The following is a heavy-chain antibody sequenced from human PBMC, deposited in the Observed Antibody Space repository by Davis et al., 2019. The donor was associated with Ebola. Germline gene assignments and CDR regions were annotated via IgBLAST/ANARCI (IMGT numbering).Heavy chain of an antibody. J-gene: IGHJ6*02. V-gene: IGHV3-48*03. D-gene: IGHD2-15*01. CDR1: GFTFSSYE. CDR2: ISSSGSTI. Sequence: PGGSLRLSCAASGFTFSSYEMNWVRQAPGKGLEWVSYISSSGSTIYYADSVKGRFTISRDNAKNSLYLQMNSLRAEDTAVYYCARGDCSGGSCFYYYYGMDVWGQGTTVTVSS. CDR3: ARGDCSGGSCFYYYYGMDV.